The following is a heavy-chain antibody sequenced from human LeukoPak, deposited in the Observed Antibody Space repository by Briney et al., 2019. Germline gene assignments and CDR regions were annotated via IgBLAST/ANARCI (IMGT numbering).Heavy chain of an antibody. V-gene: IGHV1-46*01. CDR1: GGTFTSYY. CDR2: INPSGGST. Sequence: ASVKVSCKASGGTFTSYYMHWVRQAPGQGLEWMGIINPSGGSTSYAQKFQGRVTMTRDTSTSTVYMELSSLRSEDTAVYYCARDSGKIAAAATRDWFDPWGQGTLVTVSS. CDR3: ARDSGKIAAAATRDWFDP. J-gene: IGHJ5*02. D-gene: IGHD6-13*01.